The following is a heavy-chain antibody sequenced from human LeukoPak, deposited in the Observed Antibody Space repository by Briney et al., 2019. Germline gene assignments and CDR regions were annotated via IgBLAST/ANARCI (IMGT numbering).Heavy chain of an antibody. Sequence: SETLSLTCTVSGGSISSYYWSWIRQPPGKGLEWIGYIYYSGSTNYNPSLESRVTISVDTSKNQFYRKLRSVTAADTAVYYCARGNFWCGYYLYFEYWGQGTLVSVSS. D-gene: IGHD3-3*01. V-gene: IGHV4-59*01. J-gene: IGHJ4*02. CDR3: ARGNFWCGYYLYFEY. CDR1: GGSISSYY. CDR2: IYYSGST.